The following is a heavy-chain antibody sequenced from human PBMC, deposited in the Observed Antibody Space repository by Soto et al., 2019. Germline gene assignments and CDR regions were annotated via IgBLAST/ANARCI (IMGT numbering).Heavy chain of an antibody. CDR2: IYHSGST. Sequence: SETLSLTCAVSGGSISSGGYSWSWIRQPPGKGLEWIGYIYHSGSTYYNPSLKSRVTISVDRSKNQFSLKLSSVTAADTAVYYCARSALAEYYDFWSGYYNNWFDPWGQGTLVTVSS. CDR1: GGSISSGGYS. CDR3: ARSALAEYYDFWSGYYNNWFDP. V-gene: IGHV4-30-2*02. D-gene: IGHD3-3*01. J-gene: IGHJ5*02.